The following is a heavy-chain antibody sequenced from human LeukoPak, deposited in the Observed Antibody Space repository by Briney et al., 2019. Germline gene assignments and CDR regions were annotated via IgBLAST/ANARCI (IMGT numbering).Heavy chain of an antibody. V-gene: IGHV4-39*07. D-gene: IGHD5-18*01. CDR3: ARRYSYGPVDY. CDR1: GGSISSSGYY. Sequence: SETLSLTCTVSGGSISSSGYYWGWIRQPPGKGLAWIVSIHYSGSTYYNPSLKSLVTISVDTSKNRFSLKLSSVTAADTAVYYCARRYSYGPVDYWGQGTLVTVSS. J-gene: IGHJ4*02. CDR2: IHYSGST.